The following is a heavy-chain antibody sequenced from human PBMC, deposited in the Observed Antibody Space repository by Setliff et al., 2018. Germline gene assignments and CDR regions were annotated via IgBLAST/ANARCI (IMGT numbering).Heavy chain of an antibody. V-gene: IGHV3-73*01. D-gene: IGHD2-21*02. CDR2: IRGRTDNYAT. J-gene: IGHJ4*02. Sequence: GGSLRLSCAASGFSFSGSAVYWVRQASVKGLEWIGRIRGRTDNYATAYAASVRGRFTISRDDSKNTAYLQMNSLKTEDTAVYYCTFARDGGNSDYFDYWGQGTLVTVSS. CDR1: GFSFSGSA. CDR3: TFARDGGNSDYFDY.